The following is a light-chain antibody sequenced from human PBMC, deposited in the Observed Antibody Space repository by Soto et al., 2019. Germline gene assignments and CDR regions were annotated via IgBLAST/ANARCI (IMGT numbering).Light chain of an antibody. CDR2: DVS. J-gene: IGLJ1*01. CDR1: SSDVGGYNY. CDR3: CSYAGSYKDV. V-gene: IGLV2-11*01. Sequence: QSVLTQPRSVSGSPGQSVTISCTGTSSDVGGYNYVSWYQQHPGKAPKLMIYDVSKRPSGVPDRFSGSKSGNTASLTISGLQAEDEADYYCCSYAGSYKDVFGTGTKLTV.